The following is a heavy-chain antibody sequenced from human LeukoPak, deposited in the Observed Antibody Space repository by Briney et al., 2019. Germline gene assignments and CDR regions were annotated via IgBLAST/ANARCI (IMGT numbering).Heavy chain of an antibody. J-gene: IGHJ4*02. Sequence: GGSLRLSCAASGFTFSSYSMNWVRQAPGKGLEWVSSISSGSSYIYYADSVKGRFTISRDNAKNSLYLQMNSLRAEDTAVYYCARDHSSGWYLDGTDFDYWGQGTLVTVSS. CDR2: ISSGSSYI. CDR1: GFTFSSYS. CDR3: ARDHSSGWYLDGTDFDY. D-gene: IGHD6-19*01. V-gene: IGHV3-21*01.